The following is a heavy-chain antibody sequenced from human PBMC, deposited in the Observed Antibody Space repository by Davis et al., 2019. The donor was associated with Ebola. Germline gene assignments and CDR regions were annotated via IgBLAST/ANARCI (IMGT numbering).Heavy chain of an antibody. CDR2: IGNKDNTHII. CDR3: ARDKIGSDSFDY. Sequence: GESLKISCAASGFTFSDYYMSWIRQAPGKGLEWVSRIGNKDNTHIIEYAASVKGRFTISRDDSKNSLYLQMDSLKTEDTAVYYCARDKIGSDSFDYWGQGTPVTVSS. CDR1: GFTFSDYY. V-gene: IGHV3-72*01. D-gene: IGHD1-26*01. J-gene: IGHJ4*02.